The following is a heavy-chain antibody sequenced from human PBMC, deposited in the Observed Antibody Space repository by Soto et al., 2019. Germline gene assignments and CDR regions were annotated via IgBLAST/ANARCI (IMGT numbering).Heavy chain of an antibody. Sequence: GGSLRLSCAASGFTFSSYAMSWVRQAPGKGLEWVSAIRGSGGSTYYADSVKGRFTISSVKSKNTLYLQMNSLRAEDTAVYYCAKGPSGQWLVLSYFDYWGQGTLVTVSS. CDR1: GFTFSSYA. CDR2: IRGSGGST. V-gene: IGHV3-23*01. CDR3: AKGPSGQWLVLSYFDY. J-gene: IGHJ4*02. D-gene: IGHD6-19*01.